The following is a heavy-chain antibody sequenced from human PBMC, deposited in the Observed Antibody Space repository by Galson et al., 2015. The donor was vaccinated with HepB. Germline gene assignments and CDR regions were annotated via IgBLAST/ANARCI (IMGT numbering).Heavy chain of an antibody. CDR3: ATVGDDYGDYELSY. D-gene: IGHD4-17*01. J-gene: IGHJ4*02. Sequence: SVKVSCKVSGYTLTELSMHWVRQAPGKGLEWMGGFDPEDGETIYAQKFQGRVTMTEDTSTDTAYMELSSLRSEDTTVYYCATVGDDYGDYELSYWGQGTLVTVPS. CDR2: FDPEDGET. CDR1: GYTLTELS. V-gene: IGHV1-24*01.